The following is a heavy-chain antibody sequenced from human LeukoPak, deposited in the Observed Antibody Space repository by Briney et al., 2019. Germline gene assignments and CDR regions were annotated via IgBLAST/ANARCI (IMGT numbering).Heavy chain of an antibody. CDR3: ARDGGYSYGTIDY. J-gene: IGHJ4*02. D-gene: IGHD5-18*01. CDR2: IWYDGSNK. Sequence: PGGSLRLSCAASGFTFSSYGMHWVRQAPGKGLEWVAAIWYDGSNKYYADSVKGRFTISRDNSKNTLYLQMNSLRAEDTAVYYCARDGGYSYGTIDYWGQGTLVTVSS. CDR1: GFTFSSYG. V-gene: IGHV3-33*01.